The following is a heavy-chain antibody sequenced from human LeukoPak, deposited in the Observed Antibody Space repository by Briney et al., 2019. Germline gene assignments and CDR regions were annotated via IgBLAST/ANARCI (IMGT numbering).Heavy chain of an antibody. CDR3: ARVSGYCSSTSCYRGYYYGMDV. Sequence: PSETLSLTCTVSGGSITNSYWNWIRQPPGKGLEWIGEINHSGSTNYNPSLKSRVTISVDTSKNQFSLTLSSVTAADTAVYYCARVSGYCSSTSCYRGYYYGMDVWGQGTTVTVSS. CDR1: GGSITNSY. CDR2: INHSGST. D-gene: IGHD2-2*03. J-gene: IGHJ6*02. V-gene: IGHV4-34*01.